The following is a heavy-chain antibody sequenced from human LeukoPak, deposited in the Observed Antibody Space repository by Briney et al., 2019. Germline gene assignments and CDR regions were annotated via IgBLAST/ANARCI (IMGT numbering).Heavy chain of an antibody. CDR2: ISGSGGST. V-gene: IGHV3-23*01. Sequence: GGSLRLSCAASGFTFSSYAMSWVRQAPGKGLEWVSGISGSGGSTNYADSVKGRFTISRDNSKNTLYLQMNSLRAEDTAVYYCAKGPKQQLVGSRGHYFDYWGQGTLVTVSS. D-gene: IGHD6-13*01. CDR1: GFTFSSYA. J-gene: IGHJ4*02. CDR3: AKGPKQQLVGSRGHYFDY.